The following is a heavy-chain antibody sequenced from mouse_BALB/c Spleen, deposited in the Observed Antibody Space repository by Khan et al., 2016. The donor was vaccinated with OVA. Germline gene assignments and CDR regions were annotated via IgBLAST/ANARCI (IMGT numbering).Heavy chain of an antibody. CDR1: GYSFTSYY. Sequence: QVQLQQSGPELVKPGASVKISCKASGYSFTSYYIHWVRQRPGQGLEWIGWIFTGRYNTQYNENFRGKATLTADTSSSTDYMQFSSLTSEDTAVYCCARGVYYGYAWFAYWGQGTLVTVSA. J-gene: IGHJ3*01. CDR2: IFTGRYNT. D-gene: IGHD2-2*01. CDR3: ARGVYYGYAWFAY. V-gene: IGHV1-66*01.